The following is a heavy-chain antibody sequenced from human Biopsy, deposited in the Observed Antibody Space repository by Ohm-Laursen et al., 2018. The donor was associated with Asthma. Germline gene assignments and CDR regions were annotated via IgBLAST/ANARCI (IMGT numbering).Heavy chain of an antibody. J-gene: IGHJ2*01. CDR3: ARAVSTSSYWYFDL. CDR2: IYYSGRT. Sequence: SETLSLTWTVSGDSMTTSASYWGWIRQPPGKGLEWIGSIYYSGRTYYHPSLESRVTISADTSNNQFSLKLTSVTAADTAVYYCARAVSTSSYWYFDLWGRGDLVTVSS. V-gene: IGHV4-39*01. CDR1: GDSMTTSASY. D-gene: IGHD2-2*01.